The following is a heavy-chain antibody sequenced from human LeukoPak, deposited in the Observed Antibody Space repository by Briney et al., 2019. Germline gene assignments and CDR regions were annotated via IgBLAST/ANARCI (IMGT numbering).Heavy chain of an antibody. CDR3: AKAGRGGAITLVRGVKGDYYYMDV. CDR2: ISSSGSTI. V-gene: IGHV3-11*01. J-gene: IGHJ6*03. CDR1: GGSFSGYY. D-gene: IGHD3-10*01. Sequence: LSLTCAVYGGSFSGYYWSWIRQAPGKGLEWVSYISSSGSTIYYADSVKGRFTISRDNAKNSLYLQMNSLRAEDTAVYYCAKAGRGGAITLVRGVKGDYYYMDVWGKGTTVTISS.